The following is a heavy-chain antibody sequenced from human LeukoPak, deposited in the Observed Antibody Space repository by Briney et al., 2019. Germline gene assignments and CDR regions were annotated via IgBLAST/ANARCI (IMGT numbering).Heavy chain of an antibody. Sequence: SVKVSCKASGGTFSSYAISWVRQAPGQGLEWMGGVIPISGTTKYAQKFQGRVTITTDKSTSTAYMELSSLRSEDTAMYYCARKMRGDYYDSSGYSYMDVWGKGTTVTVSS. V-gene: IGHV1-69*05. CDR3: ARKMRGDYYDSSGYSYMDV. CDR1: GGTFSSYA. CDR2: VIPISGTT. J-gene: IGHJ6*03. D-gene: IGHD3-22*01.